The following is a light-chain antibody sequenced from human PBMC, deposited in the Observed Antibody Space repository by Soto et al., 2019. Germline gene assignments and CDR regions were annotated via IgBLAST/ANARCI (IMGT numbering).Light chain of an antibody. Sequence: EIVMTQSPATLSVSPGERATLSCRASQSVSSNLAWYQQKPGQAPRLLIYGASTRATGIPARFSGSGSGTEVTLTISRLQAEDFAVYYCQQYNKLPQTFGQGTKVEIK. CDR2: GAS. CDR3: QQYNKLPQT. V-gene: IGKV3-15*01. J-gene: IGKJ2*01. CDR1: QSVSSN.